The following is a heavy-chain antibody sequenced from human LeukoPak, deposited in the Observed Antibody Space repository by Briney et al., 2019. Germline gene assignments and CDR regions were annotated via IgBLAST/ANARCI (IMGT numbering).Heavy chain of an antibody. Sequence: SETLSLTCTVSGGSISSYYCSWLRQPPGKGLEWIGYIYYTGSTNYNPSLKSRVTISVDTSKNQFSLKLSSVTAADTAVYYCARQTPDYGGTGSDAFDIWGQGTMVTVSS. V-gene: IGHV4-59*08. CDR3: ARQTPDYGGTGSDAFDI. J-gene: IGHJ3*02. D-gene: IGHD4-23*01. CDR1: GGSISSYY. CDR2: IYYTGST.